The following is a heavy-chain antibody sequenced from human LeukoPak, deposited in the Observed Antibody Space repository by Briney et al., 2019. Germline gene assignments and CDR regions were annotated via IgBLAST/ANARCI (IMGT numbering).Heavy chain of an antibody. V-gene: IGHV3-21*01. CDR1: GFTFSSYS. CDR3: ALGYDILTGRFDY. D-gene: IGHD3-9*01. CDR2: ISSSSSHR. J-gene: IGHJ4*02. Sequence: GGSLRLSCAASGFTFSSYSMNWVRQAPGKGLEWVSSISSSSSHRYYADSVEGRFTISRDNAKNSLYLQMNSLRAEDTAVYYCALGYDILTGRFDYWGQGTLVTVSS.